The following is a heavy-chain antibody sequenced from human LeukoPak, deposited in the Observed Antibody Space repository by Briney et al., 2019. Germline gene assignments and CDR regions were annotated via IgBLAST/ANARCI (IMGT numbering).Heavy chain of an antibody. Sequence: PSETLSLTCTVSGGSISSYYWSWIRQPAGKGLEWIGRIYTSGSTNYNPFLKSRVTMSVDTSKNQFSLKLSSVTAADTAVYYCAAEWELHLFDYWGQGTLVTVSS. CDR3: AAEWELHLFDY. CDR1: GGSISSYY. J-gene: IGHJ4*02. CDR2: IYTSGST. D-gene: IGHD1-26*01. V-gene: IGHV4-4*07.